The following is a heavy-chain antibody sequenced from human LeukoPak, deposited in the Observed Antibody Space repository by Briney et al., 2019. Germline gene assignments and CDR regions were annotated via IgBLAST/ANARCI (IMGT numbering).Heavy chain of an antibody. D-gene: IGHD1-26*01. CDR1: GLTFSSYG. V-gene: IGHV3-30*03. J-gene: IGHJ5*02. CDR2: ISYDGSSK. Sequence: GGSLRLSCTASGLTFSSYGIHWVRQAPGEGLEWVAVISYDGSSKYYADSVKGRFTISRDNSKNTLHLQMNSRKADDTAGEYCAIDTASYLNWIDPWGQGTLVTVSS. CDR3: AIDTASYLNWIDP.